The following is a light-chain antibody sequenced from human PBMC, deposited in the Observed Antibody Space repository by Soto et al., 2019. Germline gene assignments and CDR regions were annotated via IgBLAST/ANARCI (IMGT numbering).Light chain of an antibody. CDR1: QNIYNF. CDR3: QQSYSDPPIT. V-gene: IGKV1-39*01. J-gene: IGKJ5*01. CDR2: SAS. Sequence: DLQMTQSPSSLSASVGDRVTITCRASQNIYNFLVWYQQKPGRAPRLLIHSASTLQSGVPSRFSGAGSGTEFTLTINTLQPEDFATYYCQQSYSDPPITFGQGTRLEI.